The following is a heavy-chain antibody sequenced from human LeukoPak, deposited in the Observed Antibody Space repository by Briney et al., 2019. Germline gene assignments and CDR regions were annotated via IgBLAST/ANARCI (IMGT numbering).Heavy chain of an antibody. V-gene: IGHV4-38-2*02. CDR3: ARGSTAMADY. D-gene: IGHD5-18*01. J-gene: IGHJ4*02. CDR2: IYHSGST. CDR1: GYSISSAYY. Sequence: SETLSLTCIVSGYSISSAYYWGWIRQPPGKGLEWIGNIYHSGSTNYNPSLKSRVTISVDTSKNQFSLKLSSVTAADTAVYYCARGSTAMADYWGQGTLVTVSS.